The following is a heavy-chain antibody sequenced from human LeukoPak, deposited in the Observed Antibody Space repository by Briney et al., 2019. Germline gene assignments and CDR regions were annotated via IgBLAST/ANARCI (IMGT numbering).Heavy chain of an antibody. Sequence: PSETLSLTCTASGGSISSYYWSWIRQPPGKGLEWIGYIYYSGSTNYNPSLKSRVTISVDTSKNQFSLKLTSVTAADTAVYYCARTDSSGLYFDYWGQGTLVTVSS. CDR1: GGSISSYY. V-gene: IGHV4-59*01. D-gene: IGHD3-22*01. J-gene: IGHJ4*02. CDR2: IYYSGST. CDR3: ARTDSSGLYFDY.